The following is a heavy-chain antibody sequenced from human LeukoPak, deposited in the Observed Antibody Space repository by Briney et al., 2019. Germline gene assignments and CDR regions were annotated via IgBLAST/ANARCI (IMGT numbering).Heavy chain of an antibody. CDR1: GGSISSSNW. V-gene: IGHV4-4*02. CDR2: DYHSGAT. CDR3: ARGEGYGSGTVPFDY. D-gene: IGHD3-10*01. J-gene: IGHJ4*02. Sequence: PSGTLSLTCTVSGGSISSSNWWSWVRQPPGKGLEWIGEDYHSGATNYNPSLRSRVIISADRSSNQFSLRLNSVTAADTAVFYCARGEGYGSGTVPFDYWGRGILVTVSS.